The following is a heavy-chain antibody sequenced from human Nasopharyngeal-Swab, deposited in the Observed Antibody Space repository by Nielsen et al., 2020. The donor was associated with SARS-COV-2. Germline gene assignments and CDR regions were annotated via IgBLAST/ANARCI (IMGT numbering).Heavy chain of an antibody. D-gene: IGHD6-13*01. Sequence: GGSLRLSCAASGFSVSGNYMSWVRQAPGKGLEWVSVIYSCDTTYYADSVKGRFTISRDNSKNMVNLQLNSLRAEDTAVYYCARMDFIASRDYWGQGTLVTVSS. J-gene: IGHJ4*02. CDR2: IYSCDTT. CDR3: ARMDFIASRDY. V-gene: IGHV3-53*01. CDR1: GFSVSGNY.